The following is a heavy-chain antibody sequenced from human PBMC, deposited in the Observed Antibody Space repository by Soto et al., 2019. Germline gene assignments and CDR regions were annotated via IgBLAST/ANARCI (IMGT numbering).Heavy chain of an antibody. Sequence: GGSLRLSCAASGFTFSSYGMHWVRQAPGKGLEWVAVISYDGSNKYYADSVKGRFTISRDNSKNTLYLQMNSLRAEDTAVYYCAKPLFDRRDPAYSDMDAWRKGPT. CDR1: GFTFSSYG. CDR3: AKPLFDRRDPAYSDMDA. J-gene: IGHJ6*04. D-gene: IGHD3-22*01. V-gene: IGHV3-30*18. CDR2: ISYDGSNK.